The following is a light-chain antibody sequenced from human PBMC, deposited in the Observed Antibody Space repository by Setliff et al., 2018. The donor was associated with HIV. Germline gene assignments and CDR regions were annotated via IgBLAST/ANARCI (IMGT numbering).Light chain of an antibody. CDR1: SSDVGGYNY. CDR3: ASYTSSSTYV. Sequence: QSALTQPASVSGSPGQSITISCTGTSSDVGGYNYVSWYQQHPGKAPKLIIYDVSKRPSGVSDRFSGSKSGNTASLSISGLQAEDDEPDYYCASYTSSSTYVFGTGTKVTVL. CDR2: DVS. J-gene: IGLJ1*01. V-gene: IGLV2-14*01.